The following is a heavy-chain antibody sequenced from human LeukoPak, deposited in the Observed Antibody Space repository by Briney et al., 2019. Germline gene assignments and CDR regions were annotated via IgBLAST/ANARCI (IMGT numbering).Heavy chain of an antibody. V-gene: IGHV3-23*01. CDR2: ISGSGGST. D-gene: IGHD3-3*01. J-gene: IGHJ6*02. CDR3: AKEGFLEWLLSKAGPRLYYYYGMDV. CDR1: GFTFSSYA. Sequence: GGSLRLSCAASGFTFSSYAMSWVRQAPGKGLEWVSAISGSGGSTYYADSVKGRFTISRDNSKNTLYLQMNSLRAEDTAVYYCAKEGFLEWLLSKAGPRLYYYYGMDVWGQGTTVTVSS.